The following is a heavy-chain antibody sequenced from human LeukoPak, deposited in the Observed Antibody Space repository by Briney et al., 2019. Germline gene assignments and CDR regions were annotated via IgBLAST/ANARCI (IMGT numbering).Heavy chain of an antibody. CDR2: IKQDGREK. Sequence: GGSLRLSCAASGLTFSSYWRSGVRQAPGKGLEGVANIKQDGREKYYVDSLKGRFTISRDNAKNSLYLQMNSLRAEDTAVYYCATRETDDILTGYPFDYWGQGTLVTVSS. D-gene: IGHD3-9*01. CDR3: ATRETDDILTGYPFDY. J-gene: IGHJ4*02. CDR1: GLTFSSYW. V-gene: IGHV3-7*03.